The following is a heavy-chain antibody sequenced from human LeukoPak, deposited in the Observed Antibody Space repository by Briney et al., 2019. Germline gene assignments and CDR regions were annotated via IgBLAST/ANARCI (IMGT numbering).Heavy chain of an antibody. J-gene: IGHJ6*03. CDR3: ARHTGGSSGWYPMDV. CDR1: GGSISSSSYY. D-gene: IGHD6-19*01. V-gene: IGHV4-39*01. Sequence: SETLSLTCTVSGGSISSSSYYWGWIRQPPGKGLEWIGSIYYSGSTYYNPSLKSRVTISVDTSKNQFSLKLSSVTAADTAVYYCARHTGGSSGWYPMDVWGKGTTVTVSS. CDR2: IYYSGST.